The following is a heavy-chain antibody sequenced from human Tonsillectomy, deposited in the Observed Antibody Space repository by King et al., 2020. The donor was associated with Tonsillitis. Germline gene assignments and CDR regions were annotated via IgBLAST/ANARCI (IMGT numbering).Heavy chain of an antibody. CDR1: GGSFSGYY. Sequence: VQLQQWGAGLLKPSETLSLTCAVYGGSFSGYYWSWIRQPPEKGLEWVGEINHIGRTTYNPSLKSRVTILVDTSKNQFTLWLSSVTAADTAVYFCARGGKLLDPYDAFDIWGQGTMVTVSS. J-gene: IGHJ3*02. CDR3: ARGGKLLDPYDAFDI. V-gene: IGHV4-34*01. CDR2: INHIGRT. D-gene: IGHD1-26*01.